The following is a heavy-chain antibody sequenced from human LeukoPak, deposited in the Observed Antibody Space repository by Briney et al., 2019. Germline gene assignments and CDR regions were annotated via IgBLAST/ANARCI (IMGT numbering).Heavy chain of an antibody. CDR2: INPNSGGT. Sequence: ASVKVSCKASGYTFTGYYMHWVRQAPGQGLEWMGWINPNSGGTNYAQKFQGRVTMTRDTSISTAYMELSRLRSGDTAVYYCARGGYYDSSGYYDYWGQGTLVTVSS. CDR3: ARGGYYDSSGYYDY. CDR1: GYTFTGYY. V-gene: IGHV1-2*02. J-gene: IGHJ4*02. D-gene: IGHD3-22*01.